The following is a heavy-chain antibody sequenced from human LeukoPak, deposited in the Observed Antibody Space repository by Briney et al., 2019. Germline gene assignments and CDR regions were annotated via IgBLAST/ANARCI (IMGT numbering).Heavy chain of an antibody. Sequence: GGSLRLSCAASGFSFSSYSMNWVRQAPGKGLEWVSSICSSSSYKYYADSVKGRFTISRDKAKNSLYLQMNSLRAEDTAVYYCARDRSDRLAVAGTSAFDYWGEGTLVTVSS. D-gene: IGHD6-19*01. J-gene: IGHJ4*02. CDR1: GFSFSSYS. CDR3: ARDRSDRLAVAGTSAFDY. CDR2: ICSSSSYK. V-gene: IGHV3-21*01.